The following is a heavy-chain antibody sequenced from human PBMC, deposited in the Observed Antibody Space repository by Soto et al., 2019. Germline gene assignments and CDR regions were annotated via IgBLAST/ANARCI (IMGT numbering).Heavy chain of an antibody. CDR2: TYYSGST. CDR3: ARVRGTAGKRYFDY. D-gene: IGHD6-13*01. J-gene: IGHJ4*02. CDR1: GGSMIAYY. Sequence: PSETLSLTCTVSGGSMIAYYWNWMRQPPGKGLQWIGYTYYSGSTTYKPYLKSRVTIPVDSSKNQFSLKLDSVTPADTAVYYCARVRGTAGKRYFDYWGPGTLVIAPQ. V-gene: IGHV4-59*01.